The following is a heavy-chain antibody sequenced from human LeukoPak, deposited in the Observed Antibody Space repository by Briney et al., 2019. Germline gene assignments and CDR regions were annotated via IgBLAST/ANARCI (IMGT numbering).Heavy chain of an antibody. CDR1: GFTVSSNY. Sequence: GGSLRLSCAASGFTVSSNYMSWVRQAPGKGLEWVSRIGEDGRNRNYADSVKGRFTISRDNAKSTLYLQMNSLRAEDTAVYYCARDIVIGSGTYLDWGQGTLVTVSS. V-gene: IGHV3-74*01. D-gene: IGHD3-10*01. CDR3: ARDIVIGSGTYLD. CDR2: IGEDGRNR. J-gene: IGHJ4*02.